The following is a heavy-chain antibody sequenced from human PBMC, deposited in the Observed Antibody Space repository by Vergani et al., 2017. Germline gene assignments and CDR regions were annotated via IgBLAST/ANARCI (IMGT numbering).Heavy chain of an antibody. Sequence: QVELQESGPGLVKSSETLSLNCAVSGYSVGSGYYWGWLRQPPGRGLEWIGCVHRNGNTYYTSSLRGRATISRDTSKNQFSLRLTSVTAADTAVYYCARQNPYGSAHVDFWGRGVLVTVSA. J-gene: IGHJ4*02. CDR3: ARQNPYGSAHVDF. CDR2: VHRNGNT. D-gene: IGHD3-10*01. V-gene: IGHV4-38-2*01. CDR1: GYSVGSGYY.